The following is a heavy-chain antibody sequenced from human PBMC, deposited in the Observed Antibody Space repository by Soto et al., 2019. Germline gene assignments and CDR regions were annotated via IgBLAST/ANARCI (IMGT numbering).Heavy chain of an antibody. CDR2: ISSSSSYI. J-gene: IGHJ4*02. CDR3: AHRGVMDTAMVDRVGYFDY. D-gene: IGHD5-18*01. CDR1: GFTFSSYS. V-gene: IGHV3-21*01. Sequence: EVQLVESGGGLVKPGGSLRLSCAASGFTFSSYSMNWVRQAPGKGLEWVSSISSSSSYIYYADSVKGRFTISRDNAKNSLYLQMNSLRTEDTAVYYCAHRGVMDTAMVDRVGYFDYWGQGTLVTVSS.